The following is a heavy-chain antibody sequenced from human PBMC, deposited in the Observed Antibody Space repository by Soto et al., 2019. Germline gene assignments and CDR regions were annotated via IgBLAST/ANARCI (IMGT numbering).Heavy chain of an antibody. D-gene: IGHD6-13*01. J-gene: IGHJ5*02. V-gene: IGHV4-61*01. Sequence: WDTLSLTCTVSGGSVSSGSYYWSWIRQPPGKGLEWIGYIYYSGSTNYNPSLNSRVTISVDTSKNQFSLKLSSVTAADTAIYYCARWGYTSSWYWFDPCGQRTLVTVSS. CDR3: ARWGYTSSWYWFDP. CDR1: GGSVSSGSYY. CDR2: IYYSGST.